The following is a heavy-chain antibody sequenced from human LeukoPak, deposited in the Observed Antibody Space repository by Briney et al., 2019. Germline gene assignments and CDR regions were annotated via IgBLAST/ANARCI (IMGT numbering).Heavy chain of an antibody. Sequence: GGSLRLSCAASGFTFSDYYMSWIRQAPGKGLEWVSYISSSGSTIYYADSVKGRFTISRDNSKNTLYLQMNSLRAEDTAVYYCAKAMITFGGVIAGVAFDIWGQGTMVTVSS. CDR1: GFTFSDYY. CDR3: AKAMITFGGVIAGVAFDI. J-gene: IGHJ3*02. D-gene: IGHD3-16*02. CDR2: ISSSGSTI. V-gene: IGHV3-11*01.